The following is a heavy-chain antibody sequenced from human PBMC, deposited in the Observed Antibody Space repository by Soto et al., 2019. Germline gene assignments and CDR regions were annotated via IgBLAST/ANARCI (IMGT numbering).Heavy chain of an antibody. V-gene: IGHV3-30-3*01. CDR2: ISYDGSNK. Sequence: QVQLVESGGGVVQPGRSLRLSCAASGFTFSSYAMHWVRQAPGKGLEWVAVISYDGSNKYYADSVKGRFTISRDNSKNALYLQMNRLRAEETAGYWFGREVVAPPLSANFVDWGQGTLVSVSS. CDR3: GREVVAPPLSANFVD. CDR1: GFTFSSYA. J-gene: IGHJ4*02. D-gene: IGHD2-2*01.